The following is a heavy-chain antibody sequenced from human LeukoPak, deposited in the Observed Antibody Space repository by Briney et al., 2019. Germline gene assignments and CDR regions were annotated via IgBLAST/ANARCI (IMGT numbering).Heavy chain of an antibody. CDR1: GYTFTGYY. CDR2: INPNSGGT. V-gene: IGHV1-2*02. CDR3: ARGRNYDSSGYYYRGYWYFDL. Sequence: ASVKVSCKASGYTFTGYYMHWVRQAPGQGLEWMGWINPNSGGTNYAQKFQGRVTMTRDTSISTAYMELSRLRSDDTAVYYCARGRNYDSSGYYYRGYWYFDLWGRGTLVTVSS. J-gene: IGHJ2*01. D-gene: IGHD3-22*01.